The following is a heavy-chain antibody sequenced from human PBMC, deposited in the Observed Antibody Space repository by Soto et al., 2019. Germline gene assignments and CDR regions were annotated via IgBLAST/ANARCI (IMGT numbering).Heavy chain of an antibody. CDR3: ARGRHIWGAFIAGY. CDR2: MNPNTGST. CDR1: GYTFTTYD. J-gene: IGHJ4*02. V-gene: IGHV1-8*01. Sequence: QVQLVQSGAEVQKPGASVKVSCKASGYTFTTYDINWLRQATGQGLEWVGWMNPNTGSTGYAQKFQGRVTMTRNTSISTAYMELRSLTSEDTAVYYCARGRHIWGAFIAGYWGQGTLVTVSS. D-gene: IGHD3-10*01.